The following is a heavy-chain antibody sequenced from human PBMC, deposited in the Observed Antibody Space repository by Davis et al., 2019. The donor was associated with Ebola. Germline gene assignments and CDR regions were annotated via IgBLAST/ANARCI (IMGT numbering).Heavy chain of an antibody. CDR3: AKGPSYSSSWKRYYFDY. V-gene: IGHV3-53*05. CDR2: IYSGGST. CDR1: GFTVSSNY. D-gene: IGHD6-13*01. J-gene: IGHJ4*02. Sequence: PGGSLRLSCAASGFTVSSNYMSWVRQAPGKGLEWVSIIYSGGSTNYADSVKGRFTISRDNAKNSLYLQMNSLRAEDTALYYCAKGPSYSSSWKRYYFDYWGQGTLVTVSS.